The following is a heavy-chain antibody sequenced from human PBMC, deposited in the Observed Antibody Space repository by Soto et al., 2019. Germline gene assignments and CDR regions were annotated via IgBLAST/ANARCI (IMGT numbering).Heavy chain of an antibody. CDR3: AKVWGGAYDFWSGYYIFDY. D-gene: IGHD3-3*01. CDR1: GFTFSSYA. Sequence: GGSLRLSCAASGFTFSSYAMSWVRQAPGKGLEWVSAISGSGGSTYYADSVKGRFTISRDNSKNTLYLQMNSLRAEDTAVYYCAKVWGGAYDFWSGYYIFDYWGQGTLVTVS. J-gene: IGHJ4*02. V-gene: IGHV3-23*01. CDR2: ISGSGGST.